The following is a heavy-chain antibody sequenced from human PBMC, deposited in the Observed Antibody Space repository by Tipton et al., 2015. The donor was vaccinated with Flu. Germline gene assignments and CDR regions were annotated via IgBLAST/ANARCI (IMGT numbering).Heavy chain of an antibody. D-gene: IGHD2-21*02. CDR2: IYTSGST. J-gene: IGHJ6*02. Sequence: TLSLTCTVSGGSISSGSYYWSWIRQPAGKGLEWIGRIYTSGSTNYNPSLKSRVTISVDTSKNQFSLKLSSVNAADTAVYYCARSYCGGDFYPRAVGYYYGMDVWGQGTTVTVSS. CDR3: ARSYCGGDFYPRAVGYYYGMDV. CDR1: GGSISSGSYY. V-gene: IGHV4-61*02.